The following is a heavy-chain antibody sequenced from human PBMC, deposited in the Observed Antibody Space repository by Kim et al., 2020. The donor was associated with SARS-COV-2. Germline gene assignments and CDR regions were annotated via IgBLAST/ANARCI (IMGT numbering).Heavy chain of an antibody. D-gene: IGHD3-10*01. CDR1: GYSFTSYW. CDR3: ARHPFGLYDAFDI. CDR2: IYPCDSDT. V-gene: IGHV5-51*01. Sequence: GESLKISCKGSGYSFTSYWIGWVRQMSGKGLEWMGIIYPCDSDTRYSPSFQGQVTISADKSISTAYLQWSSLKASDTAMYYCARHPFGLYDAFDIWGQGTMVTVSS. J-gene: IGHJ3*02.